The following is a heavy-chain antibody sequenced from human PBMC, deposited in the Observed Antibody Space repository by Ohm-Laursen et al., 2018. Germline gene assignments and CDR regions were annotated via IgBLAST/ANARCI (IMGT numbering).Heavy chain of an antibody. Sequence: SDTLSLTCTVSGGSISGYYWSWIRQPPGKGLEYIAYIYYTGSTKYSPSLKSRVTISVDTSKNQFSLKLSSVTAADTAVYYCARKGYSGNDAFDIWGQGTMVTVSS. D-gene: IGHD2-21*01. V-gene: IGHV4-59*07. CDR1: GGSISGYY. CDR2: IYYTGST. J-gene: IGHJ3*02. CDR3: ARKGYSGNDAFDI.